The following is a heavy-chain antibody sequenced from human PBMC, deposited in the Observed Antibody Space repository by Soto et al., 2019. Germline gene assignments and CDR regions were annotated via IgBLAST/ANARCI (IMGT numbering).Heavy chain of an antibody. D-gene: IGHD4-4*01. Sequence: GGSLRLSCAASGFAFSSYAMHWVRQAPGKGLEWVAVISYDGSNKYYADSVKGRFTISRDNSKNTLYLQMNSLRAEDTAVYYCARNQITDSTAPYYYYGMDVWGQGTTVTVSS. V-gene: IGHV3-30-3*01. CDR2: ISYDGSNK. CDR1: GFAFSSYA. CDR3: ARNQITDSTAPYYYYGMDV. J-gene: IGHJ6*02.